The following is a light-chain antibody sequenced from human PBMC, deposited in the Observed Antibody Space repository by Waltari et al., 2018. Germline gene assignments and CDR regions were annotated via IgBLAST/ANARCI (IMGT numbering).Light chain of an antibody. J-gene: IGKJ4*01. CDR2: KAS. V-gene: IGKV1-5*03. Sequence: DIQMPKSPSTLSASVGARVTITCRASQSISNWLAWYQQKPGKAPKLLIYKASTLESGVPSRFSGSGSGTEFTLTISSLQPDDFATYYCQQYNSYSLLTFGGGTKVEIK. CDR3: QQYNSYSLLT. CDR1: QSISNW.